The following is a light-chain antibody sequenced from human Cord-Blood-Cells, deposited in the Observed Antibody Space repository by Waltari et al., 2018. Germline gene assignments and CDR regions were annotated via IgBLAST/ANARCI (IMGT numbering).Light chain of an antibody. V-gene: IGKV1-5*01. J-gene: IGKJ2*01. CDR1: QSISSW. Sequence: DIQMTQSPSTLSASVGDRVTLTCRASQSISSWLAWYQQKPGKAPKCLIYDASSLESGVPSRFSGSGSGTEFTLTISSLQPDDFATYYCQQYKSYSTTFGQGTKLEIK. CDR3: QQYKSYSTT. CDR2: DAS.